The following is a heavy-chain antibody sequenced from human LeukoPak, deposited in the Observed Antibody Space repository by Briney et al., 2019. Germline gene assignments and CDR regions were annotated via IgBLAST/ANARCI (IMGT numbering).Heavy chain of an antibody. J-gene: IGHJ3*02. V-gene: IGHV3-21*01. CDR3: ARASSKQLAGYLPDGFDI. D-gene: IGHD3-9*01. CDR2: ISSSGTYV. CDR1: GFTFSSYS. Sequence: GGSLRLSCAASGFTFSSYSMNWVRQAPGKGLEWVSSISSSGTYVYYADSVKGRFTISRDNAKNSLSLQMNSLRADDAAVYYCARASSKQLAGYLPDGFDIWGQGTMVSVSS.